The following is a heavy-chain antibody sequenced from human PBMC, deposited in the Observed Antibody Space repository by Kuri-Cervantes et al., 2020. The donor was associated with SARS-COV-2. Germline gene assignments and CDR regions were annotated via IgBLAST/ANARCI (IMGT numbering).Heavy chain of an antibody. CDR3: AKDTFNSGYAQWDYFDY. CDR1: GFTFDDYA. Sequence: SLKISCAASGFTFDDYAIHWVRQAPGKGLEWVAGFSWNSSSIDYADSVKGRFTIPRDNSKNTLYLQMNSLRAEDTAVYYCAKDTFNSGYAQWDYFDYWGQGTLVTVSS. D-gene: IGHD5-12*01. V-gene: IGHV3-9*01. CDR2: FSWNSSSI. J-gene: IGHJ4*02.